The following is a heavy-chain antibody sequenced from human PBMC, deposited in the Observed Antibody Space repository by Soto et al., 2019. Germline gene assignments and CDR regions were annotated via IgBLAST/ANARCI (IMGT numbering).Heavy chain of an antibody. Sequence: SLRLSCAASGFTFSDYYMSWIRQAPGKGLEWVSYISSSGSTIYYADSVKGRFTISRDNAKNSLYLQMNSLRAEDTAVYYCARDSYYYGSGSYSEPNWFDPWGQGTLVTVSS. D-gene: IGHD3-10*01. CDR3: ARDSYYYGSGSYSEPNWFDP. CDR2: ISSSGSTI. V-gene: IGHV3-11*01. CDR1: GFTFSDYY. J-gene: IGHJ5*02.